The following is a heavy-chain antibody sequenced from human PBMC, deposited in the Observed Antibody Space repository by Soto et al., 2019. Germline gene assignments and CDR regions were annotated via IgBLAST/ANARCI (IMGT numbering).Heavy chain of an antibody. D-gene: IGHD3-9*01. CDR3: ARVPQDILTGYYVLSPGGGYYYYMDV. J-gene: IGHJ6*03. Sequence: GGSLRLSCAASGFTFSSYSMNWVRQAPGKGLEWVSYISSSSSTIYYADSVKGRFTISRDNAKNSLYLQMNSLRAEDTAVYYCARVPQDILTGYYVLSPGGGYYYYMDVWGKGTTVTVSS. V-gene: IGHV3-48*01. CDR2: ISSSSSTI. CDR1: GFTFSSYS.